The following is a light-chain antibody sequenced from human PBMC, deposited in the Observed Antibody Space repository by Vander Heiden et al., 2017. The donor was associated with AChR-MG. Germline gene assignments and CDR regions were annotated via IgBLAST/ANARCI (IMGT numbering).Light chain of an antibody. CDR2: DAS. Sequence: ILLTPSPATLSVSPGERVTLSCRVSQNVRRNLAWYQHKPGQAPRLLIFDASSRATGIPARFSATGSGTEFTLTISSLQSEDFAVYYCQQYNNWPPRTFGQGTKLELK. J-gene: IGKJ2*01. V-gene: IGKV3D-15*01. CDR3: QQYNNWPPRT. CDR1: QNVRRN.